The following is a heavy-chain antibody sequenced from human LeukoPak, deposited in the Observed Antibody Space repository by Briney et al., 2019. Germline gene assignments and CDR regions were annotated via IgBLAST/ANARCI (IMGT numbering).Heavy chain of an antibody. J-gene: IGHJ4*02. V-gene: IGHV4-59*01. CDR1: GGSISSYY. D-gene: IGHD6-13*01. Sequence: PSETLSLTCTVSGGSISSYYWSWIREPPGKGLEWIGYIYYSGSTNYNPSLKSRVTISVDTSKNQFSLKLSSLTAADTAVYYCARAQRAAGLFDYWGQGTLVTVSS. CDR2: IYYSGST. CDR3: ARAQRAAGLFDY.